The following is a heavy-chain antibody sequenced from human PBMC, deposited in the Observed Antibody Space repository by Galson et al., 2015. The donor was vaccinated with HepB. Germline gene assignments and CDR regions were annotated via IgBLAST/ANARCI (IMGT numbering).Heavy chain of an antibody. Sequence: SLRLSCAASGFTFSSYSMNWVRQAPGKGLEWVSSISSSSSYIYYADSVKGRFTISRDNAKNSLYLQMNSLRAEDTAVYYCARGPNHHVGASAVGYWGQGTLVTVSS. D-gene: IGHD1-26*01. CDR2: ISSSSSYI. CDR3: ARGPNHHVGASAVGY. J-gene: IGHJ4*02. V-gene: IGHV3-21*01. CDR1: GFTFSSYS.